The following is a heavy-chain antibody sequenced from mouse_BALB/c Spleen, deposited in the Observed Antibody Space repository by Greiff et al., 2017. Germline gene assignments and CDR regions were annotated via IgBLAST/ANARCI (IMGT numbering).Heavy chain of an antibody. CDR2: ISSGGST. Sequence: EVKVVESGGGLVKPGGSLKLSCAASGFTFSSYAMSWVRQTPEKRLEWVASISSGGSTYYPDSVKGRFTISRDNARNILYLQMSSLRSEDTAMYYCARLDFDYWGQGTTLTVSS. V-gene: IGHV5-6-5*01. CDR1: GFTFSSYA. CDR3: ARLDFDY. J-gene: IGHJ2*01.